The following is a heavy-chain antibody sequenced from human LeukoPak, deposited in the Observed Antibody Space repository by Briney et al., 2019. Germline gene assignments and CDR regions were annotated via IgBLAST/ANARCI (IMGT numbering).Heavy chain of an antibody. Sequence: ASVKVFCKASGYTFTSYDINWVRQATGQGLEWMGWMNPNSGNTGYAQKFQGRATITRNTSISTAYMELSSLRSEDPAVYYCARGEAAAGTRLDVWAKGTTVSVSS. CDR1: GYTFTSYD. CDR3: ARGEAAAGTRLDV. CDR2: MNPNSGNT. J-gene: IGHJ6*04. V-gene: IGHV1-8*03. D-gene: IGHD6-13*01.